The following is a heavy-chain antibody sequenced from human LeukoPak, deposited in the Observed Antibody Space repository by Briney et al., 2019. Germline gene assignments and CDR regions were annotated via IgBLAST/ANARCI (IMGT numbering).Heavy chain of an antibody. CDR2: IYYSGST. J-gene: IGHJ4*02. V-gene: IGHV4-31*03. D-gene: IGHD5-18*01. CDR1: GGSISSGGYY. CDR3: ARGVDTAMVTCVDY. Sequence: SQTLSLTCTVPGGSISSGGYYWSWIRQHPGKGLEWIGYIYYSGSTYYNPSLKSRVTISVDTSKNQFSLKLSSVTAADTAVYYCARGVDTAMVTCVDYWGQGTLVTVSS.